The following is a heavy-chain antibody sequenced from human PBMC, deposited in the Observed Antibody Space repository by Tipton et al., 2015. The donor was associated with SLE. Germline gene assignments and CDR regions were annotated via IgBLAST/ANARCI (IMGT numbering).Heavy chain of an antibody. CDR2: IYSGGST. J-gene: IGHJ1*01. Sequence: SLRLSCAASGFSLSSNAMSWVRQAPGKGLEWVSVIYSGGSTYYVDSVKGRFTISRDNSKNTLYLQMNSLRAEDTAVYYCAKDGAGTYFQHWGQGTLVTVSS. D-gene: IGHD6-13*01. CDR3: AKDGAGTYFQH. V-gene: IGHV3-23*03. CDR1: GFSLSSNA.